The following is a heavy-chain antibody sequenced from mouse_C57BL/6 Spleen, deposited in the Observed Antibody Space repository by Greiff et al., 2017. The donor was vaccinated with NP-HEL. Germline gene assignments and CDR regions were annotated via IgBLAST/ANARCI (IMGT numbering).Heavy chain of an antibody. V-gene: IGHV5-17*01. CDR2: ISSGSSTI. D-gene: IGHD3-1*01. J-gene: IGHJ4*01. CDR1: GFTFSDYG. CDR3: ARPSGPYAMDY. Sequence: EVQGVESGGGLVKPGGSLKLSCAASGFTFSDYGMHWVRQAPEKGLEWVAYISSGSSTIYYADTVTGRFTISRDNAKTTLFLQMTSLRAEETAMYYCARPSGPYAMDYWGQGTSVTVSS.